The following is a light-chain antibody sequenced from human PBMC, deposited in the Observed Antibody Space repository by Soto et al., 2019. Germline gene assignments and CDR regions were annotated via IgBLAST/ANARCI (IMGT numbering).Light chain of an antibody. CDR2: GTS. CDR1: QSVASN. CDR3: QHYNNWPIT. J-gene: IGKJ5*01. Sequence: EIVMTQSPASLSVSPGESLTLSCRARQSVASNLAWYQQKPGQAPRLLIYGTSTRATGVPARFSGSGSGTDFTLTISSLQAADFAVYHCQHYNNWPITFGQGTRLEIK. V-gene: IGKV3-15*01.